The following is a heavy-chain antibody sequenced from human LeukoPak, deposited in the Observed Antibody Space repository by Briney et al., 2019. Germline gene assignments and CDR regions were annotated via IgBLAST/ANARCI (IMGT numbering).Heavy chain of an antibody. Sequence: SETLSLTCAVYGGSLSGYYWSLIRQPPGKRLEWIGEINHSGSTNYNPSLKSRVTISIDTSKNQFSLKLSSVTAADTAVYYCARGDPYYHGSGSYSPYYFDYWGQGTLVTVSS. J-gene: IGHJ4*02. CDR1: GGSLSGYY. CDR3: ARGDPYYHGSGSYSPYYFDY. D-gene: IGHD3-10*01. CDR2: INHSGST. V-gene: IGHV4-34*01.